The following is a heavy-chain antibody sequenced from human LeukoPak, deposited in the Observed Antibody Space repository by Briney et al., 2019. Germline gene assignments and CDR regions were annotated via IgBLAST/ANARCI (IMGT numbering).Heavy chain of an antibody. V-gene: IGHV1-2*02. CDR3: ARGHSCTIFGVVIEWDNRFDP. CDR1: GYTFTGYY. D-gene: IGHD3-3*01. Sequence: ASVKVSCKASGYTFTGYYMHWVRQAPGQGLEWMGWINPNSGGTNYAQKFQGRVTMTRDTSISTAYMELSRLRSDDTAVYYCARGHSCTIFGVVIEWDNRFDPWGQGTLVTVSS. J-gene: IGHJ5*02. CDR2: INPNSGGT.